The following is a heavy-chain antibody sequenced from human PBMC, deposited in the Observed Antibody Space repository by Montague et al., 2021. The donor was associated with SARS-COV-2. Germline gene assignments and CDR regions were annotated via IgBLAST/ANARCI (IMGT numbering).Heavy chain of an antibody. CDR3: ARGSGDY. V-gene: IGHV4-59*01. D-gene: IGHD7-27*01. Sequence: SETLSLTCTVYGGSISSYYWSWIRQPPGKGLEWIGYIYYTGSVNYNPSLKSRVTISVDTSKNQFSLKLSSVTAADTAVYYCARGSGDYWGQGTLVTVSS. J-gene: IGHJ4*02. CDR1: GGSISSYY. CDR2: IYYTGSV.